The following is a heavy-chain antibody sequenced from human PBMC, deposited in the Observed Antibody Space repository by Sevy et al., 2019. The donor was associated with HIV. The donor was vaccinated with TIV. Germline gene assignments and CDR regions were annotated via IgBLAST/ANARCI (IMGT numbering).Heavy chain of an antibody. D-gene: IGHD6-13*01. CDR3: AKGDSTFYGMDV. CDR2: ISGGGGST. V-gene: IGHV3-23*01. J-gene: IGHJ6*02. CDR1: GFTFSTYT. Sequence: GGSLRLSCAASGFTFSTYTMNWVRQAPGKGLEWVSAISGGGGSTYYADSVKGRFTISRDKSKNTLYLQMNNLRAEDTAVYYCAKGDSTFYGMDVWGQGTTVTVSS.